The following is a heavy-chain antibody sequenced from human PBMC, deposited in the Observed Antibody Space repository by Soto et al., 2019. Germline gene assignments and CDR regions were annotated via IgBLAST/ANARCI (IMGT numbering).Heavy chain of an antibody. CDR3: ATMGTPATALYYFDY. J-gene: IGHJ4*02. D-gene: IGHD2-15*01. CDR2: ISYSGST. CDR1: GGSISSGNYY. Sequence: QVQLQESGPGLVKPSQTLSLTCTVSGGSISSGNYYWSWIRQPPGKGLEWIGFISYSGSTYYSLSLKSRVTISVDTSKNQFSLHLSCVTAADTSVYYCATMGTPATALYYFDYWGQGTLVTVAS. V-gene: IGHV4-30-4*01.